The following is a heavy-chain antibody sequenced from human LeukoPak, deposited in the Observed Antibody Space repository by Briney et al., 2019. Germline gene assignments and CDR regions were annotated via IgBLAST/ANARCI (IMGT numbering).Heavy chain of an antibody. CDR2: ISSGGSTT. V-gene: IGHV3-11*01. D-gene: IGHD6-6*01. J-gene: IGHJ4*02. CDR3: AREIAADRGFDS. CDR1: GFTFSDHY. Sequence: PGGSLRFSCAASGFTFSDHYMSWIRQAPGKGLECVSYISSGGSTTYYTDSVKGRFTISRDNGKNALYLQMNSLRAEDTAVYYCAREIAADRGFDSWGQGTLVTVSS.